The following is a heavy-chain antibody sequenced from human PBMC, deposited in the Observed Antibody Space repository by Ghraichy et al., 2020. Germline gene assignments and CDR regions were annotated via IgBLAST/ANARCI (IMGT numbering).Heavy chain of an antibody. D-gene: IGHD6-13*01. CDR1: GFTFSSYA. Sequence: GESLNISCAASGFTFSSYAMSWVRQAPGKGLEWVSAISGSGGSTYYADSVKGRFTISRDNSKNTLYLQMNSLRAEDTAVYYCAKEMANIAAAGTADYWGQGTLVTVSS. CDR2: ISGSGGST. V-gene: IGHV3-23*01. CDR3: AKEMANIAAAGTADY. J-gene: IGHJ4*02.